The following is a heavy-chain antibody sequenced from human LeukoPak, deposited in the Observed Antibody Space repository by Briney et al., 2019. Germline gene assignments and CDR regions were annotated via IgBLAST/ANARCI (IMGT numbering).Heavy chain of an antibody. D-gene: IGHD2-15*01. Sequence: GASVKVSCKASGYTFTSYDINWVRQATGQGLEWMGWMNPNSGNTGYAQRFQGRVTMTRNTSISTAYMELSSLRSEDTAVYYCARQKPYCSGGSCPTDYWGQGTLVTVSS. J-gene: IGHJ4*02. CDR3: ARQKPYCSGGSCPTDY. CDR2: MNPNSGNT. V-gene: IGHV1-8*01. CDR1: GYTFTSYD.